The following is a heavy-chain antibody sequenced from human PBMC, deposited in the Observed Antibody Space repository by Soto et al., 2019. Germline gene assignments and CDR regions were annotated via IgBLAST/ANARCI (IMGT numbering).Heavy chain of an antibody. CDR1: GGSGNGYY. Sequence: ERLSRTCTAYGGSGNGYYCNKIRQPPGKGLEWIGEIHHTGGTHYNPSLKSRVTMSVDTSKNQFSLTLSSVTAADPPISYCANRITVFGLLIPPFDPWGQVTQVTVSS. CDR3: ANRITVFGLLIPPFDP. V-gene: IGHV4-34*01. CDR2: IHHTGGT. D-gene: IGHD3-3*01. J-gene: IGHJ5*02.